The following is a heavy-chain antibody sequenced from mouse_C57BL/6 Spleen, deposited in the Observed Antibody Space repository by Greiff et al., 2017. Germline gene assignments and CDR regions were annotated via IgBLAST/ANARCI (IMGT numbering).Heavy chain of an antibody. CDR1: GFTFSDYG. J-gene: IGHJ4*01. CDR3: ARCLYDGYYYAMDY. D-gene: IGHD2-3*01. V-gene: IGHV5-17*01. CDR2: ISSGSSTI. Sequence: EVQGVESGGGLVKPGGSLKLSCAASGFTFSDYGMHWVRQAPEKGLEWVACISSGSSTIYYADTVKGRFSISRDNAKNTLFLQMTSLRSEDTAMYYCARCLYDGYYYAMDYWGQGTSVTVSS.